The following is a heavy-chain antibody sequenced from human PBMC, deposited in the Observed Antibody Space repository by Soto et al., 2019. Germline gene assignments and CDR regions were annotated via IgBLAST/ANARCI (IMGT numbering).Heavy chain of an antibody. CDR3: ARSRYYFDY. Sequence: ASVKVSCKASGYRFKSYGIGWVRRAPGRGPEWVGWIKVDNGDTKYAEKLQGRVTLTTDTSTDTAYMELRNLRSDDTAFYYCARSRYYFDYWGHGTLVTVSS. CDR2: IKVDNGDT. V-gene: IGHV1-18*01. D-gene: IGHD3-9*01. CDR1: GYRFKSYG. J-gene: IGHJ4*01.